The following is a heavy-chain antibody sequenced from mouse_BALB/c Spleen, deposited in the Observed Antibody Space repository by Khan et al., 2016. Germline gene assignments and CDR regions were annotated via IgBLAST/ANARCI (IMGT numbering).Heavy chain of an antibody. D-gene: IGHD1-1*01. Sequence: EVKLEESGGGLVQPGGSMKLSCVASGFTFSNYWMNWVRQSPEKGLEWVAEIRLKSNNYATHYAESVKGRFTISRDDSTSSVYLHMHNLRDDDTGIYYCTGGIYYGSLYAMDYGGQGTSVTVSS. CDR2: IRLKSNNYAT. V-gene: IGHV6-6*02. J-gene: IGHJ4*01. CDR1: GFTFSNYW. CDR3: TGGIYYGSLYAMDY.